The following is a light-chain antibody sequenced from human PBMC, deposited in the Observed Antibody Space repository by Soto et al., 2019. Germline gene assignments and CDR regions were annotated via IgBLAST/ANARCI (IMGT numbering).Light chain of an antibody. CDR1: QSVGNN. V-gene: IGKV3-15*01. J-gene: IGKJ4*01. CDR2: ATS. CDR3: QQYGDWPLN. Sequence: EIVVTQSPATLSVSPGERATLSCRASQSVGNNFAWYQQKPGQAPRLLIFATSTRATGVPARFSGSGSGTEVTLTISSLQSEDFAVYYCQQYGDWPLNFGGGAQVEIE.